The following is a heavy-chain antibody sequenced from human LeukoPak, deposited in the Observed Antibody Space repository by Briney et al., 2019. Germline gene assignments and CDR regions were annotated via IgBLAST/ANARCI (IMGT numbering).Heavy chain of an antibody. Sequence: GGSLRLSCAASGFTFISNYMSWVRQAPGKGLEWVSVIYSGGNTYYADSVDGRFTISKDNSKNTLYLQMKTLKAEDTAVYYCARDLHPRLAGFFDYWGQGTLVTVSS. CDR3: ARDLHPRLAGFFDY. D-gene: IGHD3-3*02. CDR2: IYSGGNT. V-gene: IGHV3-53*01. J-gene: IGHJ4*02. CDR1: GFTFISNY.